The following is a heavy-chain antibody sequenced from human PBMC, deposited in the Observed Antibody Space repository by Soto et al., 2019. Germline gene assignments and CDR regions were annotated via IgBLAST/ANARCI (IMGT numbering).Heavy chain of an antibody. CDR2: IFYSGIT. V-gene: IGHV4-59*01. Sequence: QVQLQESGPGLVKPSETLSLTCTVSGGSIISYYWSWILQPPGKGLEWIGFIFYSGITIYNPSLKSRVNISIDTSEYQFSLKLHSVTAAETAVYYCASMIGDPVLSLDSWGQGTLVAVSS. CDR1: GGSIISYY. CDR3: ASMIGDPVLSLDS. D-gene: IGHD3-10*02. J-gene: IGHJ5*01.